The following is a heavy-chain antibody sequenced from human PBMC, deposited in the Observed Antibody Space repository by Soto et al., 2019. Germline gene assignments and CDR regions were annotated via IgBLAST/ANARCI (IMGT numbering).Heavy chain of an antibody. J-gene: IGHJ4*02. CDR2: ISSSSSTV. CDR1: GFTFSSYS. V-gene: IGHV3-48*02. Sequence: GGSLRLSCSASGFTFSSYSMNWVRQAPGNGLEWVSYISSSSSTVYYADSVKGRFTISRDNAKNSLYLQMNSLRDEDTAVYYCASSWNFVSNFDYWGQGTLVTVSS. CDR3: ASSWNFVSNFDY. D-gene: IGHD1-7*01.